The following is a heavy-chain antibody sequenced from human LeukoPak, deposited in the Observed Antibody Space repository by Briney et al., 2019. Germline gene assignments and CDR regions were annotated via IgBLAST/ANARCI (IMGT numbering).Heavy chain of an antibody. D-gene: IGHD5-18*01. CDR1: GYTFTSYY. CDR3: ARDLSSIRGYSYGYRD. Sequence: VASVKVSCKASGYTFTSYYMHWVRQAPGQGLEWMGIMTPSGGSTSYAQKFQGRVTMTRDTSTSTVYMELSSLRSEDTAVYYCARDLSSIRGYSYGYRDWGQGTLVTVSS. J-gene: IGHJ4*02. CDR2: MTPSGGST. V-gene: IGHV1-46*01.